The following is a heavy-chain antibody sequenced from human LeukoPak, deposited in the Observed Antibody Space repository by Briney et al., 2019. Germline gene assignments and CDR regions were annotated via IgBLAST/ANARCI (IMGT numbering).Heavy chain of an antibody. CDR1: GFTFCSYA. D-gene: IGHD3-16*01. Sequence: GGSLRLSCAASGFTFCSYAMSWVPQAPGQGLEWGSAISGSSGSTYYAVSGKARFTISRDNSKNTMYLQMNSPRAEDVALYSWAKRTGGSDFDYWGQGTLVTVSS. CDR3: AKRTGGSDFDY. J-gene: IGHJ4*02. CDR2: ISGSSGST. V-gene: IGHV3-23*01.